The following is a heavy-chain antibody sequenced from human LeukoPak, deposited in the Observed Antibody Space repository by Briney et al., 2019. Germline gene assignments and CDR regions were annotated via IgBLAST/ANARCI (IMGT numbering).Heavy chain of an antibody. D-gene: IGHD4-17*01. Sequence: GGSLRLSCAASGFTFSNHWMHWVRQAPGKGLVWVSRIKSDGSSTSYADSVKGRFTISRDNAKNTLYLQMNSLRAEDTAVYYCAREFTNGDLNWGQGTLVTVSS. CDR3: AREFTNGDLN. V-gene: IGHV3-74*01. J-gene: IGHJ4*02. CDR2: IKSDGSST. CDR1: GFTFSNHW.